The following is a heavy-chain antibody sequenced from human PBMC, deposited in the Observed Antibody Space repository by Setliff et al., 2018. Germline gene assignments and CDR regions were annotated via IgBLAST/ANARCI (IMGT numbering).Heavy chain of an antibody. CDR3: ARRGRGAGRRTDAFDI. J-gene: IGHJ3*02. V-gene: IGHV4-38-2*02. Sequence: PSETLSLTCTVSGYSISSGNHWGWIRQPPGKGLEWLGSIYRSGSTYNNPSLKSRVSISVDTSKNQFSLNLSSVTAADTAVYYCARRGRGAGRRTDAFDIWGQGTMVTVSS. D-gene: IGHD3-16*01. CDR2: IYRSGST. CDR1: GYSISSGNH.